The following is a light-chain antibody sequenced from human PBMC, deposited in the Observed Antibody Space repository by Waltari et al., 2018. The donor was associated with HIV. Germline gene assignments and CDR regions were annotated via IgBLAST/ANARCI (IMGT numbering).Light chain of an antibody. CDR1: QSVLHNSNNKNY. CDR2: WAS. J-gene: IGKJ1*01. Sequence: IVMTQSPDSLGVSLGERATINCKSSQSVLHNSNNKNYIAWYQQKPGQPPKLLLYWASTRESGVPDRFSGSGSGTNFTLKISRVEAEDVGVYYCMQGLQTPPTFGQGTKVEIK. V-gene: IGKV4-1*01. CDR3: MQGLQTPPT.